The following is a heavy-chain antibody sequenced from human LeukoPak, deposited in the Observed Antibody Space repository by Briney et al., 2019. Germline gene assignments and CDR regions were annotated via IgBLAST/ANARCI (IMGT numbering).Heavy chain of an antibody. CDR2: IYYSGST. J-gene: IGHJ3*02. V-gene: IGHV4-59*12. Sequence: PSETLSLTCTVSGGSISGYYWSWIRQPPGKGLEWIGYIYYSGSTSYNPSLKSRVTISVDTSQNQFSLKLSSVTAADTAVYYCARDYAGAGVGSAFDIWGQGTMVTVSS. CDR1: GGSISGYY. CDR3: ARDYAGAGVGSAFDI. D-gene: IGHD1-26*01.